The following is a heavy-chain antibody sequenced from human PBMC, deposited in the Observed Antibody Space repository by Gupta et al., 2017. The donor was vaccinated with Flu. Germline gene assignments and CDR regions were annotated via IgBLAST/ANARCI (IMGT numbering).Heavy chain of an antibody. CDR1: GFTFSSHW. V-gene: IGHV3-7*01. Sequence: EVQLVESRGGLVQPGGSLRLSCAASGFTFSSHWMSWVRQAPGKGLEWVANIKQDGSQKYYVDSVRGRFTISRDNAENSLYLQMNSLRAEDTAVYYCARDGFYYDSSGFHGPDYWGQGTLVTVSS. CDR3: ARDGFYYDSSGFHGPDY. CDR2: IKQDGSQK. D-gene: IGHD3-22*01. J-gene: IGHJ4*02.